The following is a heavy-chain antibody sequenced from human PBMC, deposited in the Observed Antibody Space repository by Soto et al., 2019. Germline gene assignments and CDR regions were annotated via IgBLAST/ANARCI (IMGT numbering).Heavy chain of an antibody. Sequence: SVKVSCKASGGTFSSYAISWVRQAPGQGLEWMGGIIPIFGTANYARKFQGRVTITADESTSTAYMELSSLRSEDTAVYYCARVSGYYDYYCGMDVWGQGTTVTVSS. CDR3: ARVSGYYDYYCGMDV. V-gene: IGHV1-69*13. J-gene: IGHJ6*02. CDR2: IIPIFGTA. CDR1: GGTFSSYA. D-gene: IGHD3-3*01.